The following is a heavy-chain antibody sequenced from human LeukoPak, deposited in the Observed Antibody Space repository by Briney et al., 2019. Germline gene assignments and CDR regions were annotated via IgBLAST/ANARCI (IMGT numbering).Heavy chain of an antibody. CDR2: ISYDGSNK. J-gene: IGHJ4*02. CDR1: GFTFSNYV. CDR3: ARNHYDILTGQFDY. D-gene: IGHD3-9*01. Sequence: PGGSLRLSCAASGFTFSNYVMHWVRQAPGKGLEWVAVISYDGSNKYYADSVKGRFTISRDNSKNTLYLQMNSLRAEDTAVYYCARNHYDILTGQFDYWGQGTLVTVSS. V-gene: IGHV3-30*03.